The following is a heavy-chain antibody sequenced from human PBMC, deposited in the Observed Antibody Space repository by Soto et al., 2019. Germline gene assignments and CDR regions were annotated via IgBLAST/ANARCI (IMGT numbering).Heavy chain of an antibody. CDR3: AKEGSGSGSYGDY. CDR1: GFTFSSYG. J-gene: IGHJ4*02. CDR2: ISYDGSNK. V-gene: IGHV3-30*18. Sequence: VQMVESGGGVVQPGRSLRLSCAASGFTFSSYGMHWVRQAPGKGLEWVAVISYDGSNKYYADSVKGRFTISRDNSKNTLYLQMNSLRAEDTAVYYCAKEGSGSGSYGDYWGQGTLVTVSS. D-gene: IGHD3-10*01.